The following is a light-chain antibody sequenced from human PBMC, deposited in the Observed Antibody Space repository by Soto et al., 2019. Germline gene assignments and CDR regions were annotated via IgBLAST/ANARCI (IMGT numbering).Light chain of an antibody. Sequence: DIQMTQSPSSLSAFVGDRVTITCQASQDIVNSLNWYQQKPGKAPKLLIYAASSLETGVPSKFSGSGSGTDFTSTISSLQPEDVATYYCQHDDSLPPTFGPGTKVDIK. CDR2: AAS. J-gene: IGKJ3*01. CDR1: QDIVNS. V-gene: IGKV1-33*01. CDR3: QHDDSLPPT.